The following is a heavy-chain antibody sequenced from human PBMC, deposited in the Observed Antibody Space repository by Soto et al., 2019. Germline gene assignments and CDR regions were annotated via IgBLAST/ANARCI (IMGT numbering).Heavy chain of an antibody. CDR3: ARSQQLAPYRDYVDYYSSMHV. J-gene: IGHJ6*03. CDR1: GYTFTSYG. Sequence: ASVKVSCKASGYTFTSYGISWVRQAPGQGLEWMGWISAYNGNTNYAQKLQGRVTMTTDTSTSTAYMELRSLRSDDTAVYYCARSQQLAPYRDYVDYYSSMHVWGKGTTVTVSS. CDR2: ISAYNGNT. D-gene: IGHD6-13*01. V-gene: IGHV1-18*01.